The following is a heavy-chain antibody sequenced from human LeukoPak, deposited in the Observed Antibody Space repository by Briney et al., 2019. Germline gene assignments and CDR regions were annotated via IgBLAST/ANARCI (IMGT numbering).Heavy chain of an antibody. CDR2: INHSGST. J-gene: IGHJ6*03. Sequence: SETLSLTCAVYGGSFSGYYWSWIRQPPGKGLEWIGEINHSGSTNYNPSLKSRVTISVDTSKNQFSLKLSSVTAADTAVYYCARGSGSSNSLYYCYYMDVWGKGTTVTVSS. CDR3: ARGSGSSNSLYYCYYMDV. D-gene: IGHD4-23*01. V-gene: IGHV4-34*01. CDR1: GGSFSGYY.